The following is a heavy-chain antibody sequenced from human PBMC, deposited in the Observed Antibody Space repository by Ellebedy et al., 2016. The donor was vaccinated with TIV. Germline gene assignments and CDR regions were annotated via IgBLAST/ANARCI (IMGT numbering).Heavy chain of an antibody. Sequence: ASVKVSCKASGYTFTGYYLHWVRQPPGQGLEWMGWINPMTGGTTYAQKFQDRVTMTRESSSSTAYMELSSLGADDTAVYYCARAPTVLQHFAWQSRRHVWGQGTAVLVSS. CDR3: ARAPTVLQHFAWQSRRHV. CDR2: INPMTGGT. J-gene: IGHJ6*01. CDR1: GYTFTGYY. D-gene: IGHD3-9*01. V-gene: IGHV1-2*02.